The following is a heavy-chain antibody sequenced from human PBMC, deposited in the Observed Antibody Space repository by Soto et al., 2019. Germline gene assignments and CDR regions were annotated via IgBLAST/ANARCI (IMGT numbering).Heavy chain of an antibody. CDR1: GGSFSGYY. D-gene: IGHD6-13*01. CDR3: ASGQYSCWYRGFYI. CDR2: INHSGST. Sequence: QVQLQQWGAGLLKPSETLSLTCAVYGGSFSGYYWSWIRQPPGKGLEWIGEINHSGSTNYNPSLKSRVTISVDPSKFQFSLKGSSVTAADRAVYYCASGQYSCWYRGFYIWGQGAMVTVSS. J-gene: IGHJ3*02. V-gene: IGHV4-34*01.